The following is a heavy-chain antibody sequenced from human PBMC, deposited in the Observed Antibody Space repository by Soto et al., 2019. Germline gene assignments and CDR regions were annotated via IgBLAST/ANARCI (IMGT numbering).Heavy chain of an antibody. V-gene: IGHV1-69*13. CDR1: GYMFTYYH. J-gene: IGHJ5*02. CDR3: ARGGRDSSSWYGWFDP. CDR2: IIPIFGTA. D-gene: IGHD6-13*01. Sequence: SVKVSCKASGYMFTYYHVHWVRQAPGQGLEWMGGIIPIFGTANYAQKFQGRVTIDADESTSTAYMELSSLRSEDTAVYYCARGGRDSSSWYGWFDPWGQGTLVTVSS.